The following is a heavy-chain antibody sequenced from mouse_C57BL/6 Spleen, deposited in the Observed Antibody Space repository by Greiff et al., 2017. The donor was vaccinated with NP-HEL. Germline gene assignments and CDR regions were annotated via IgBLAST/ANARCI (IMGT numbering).Heavy chain of an antibody. D-gene: IGHD1-1*01. Sequence: QVQLQQSGAELVRPGASVTLSCKASGYTFTDYEMHWVKQTPVHGLEWIGAIDPETGGTAYNQKFKGKAILTADKSSSTAYMELRSLTSEDSAVYYCTRTGITTVVLDYWGQGTTLTVSS. V-gene: IGHV1-15*01. J-gene: IGHJ2*01. CDR1: GYTFTDYE. CDR3: TRTGITTVVLDY. CDR2: IDPETGGT.